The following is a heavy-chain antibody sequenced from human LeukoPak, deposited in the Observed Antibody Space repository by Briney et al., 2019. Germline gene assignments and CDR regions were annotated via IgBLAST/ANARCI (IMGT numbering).Heavy chain of an antibody. J-gene: IGHJ5*02. D-gene: IGHD2-2*01. CDR1: GGSLSSGGYY. Sequence: PSQTLSLTCTVSGGSLSSGGYYWNWIRQLPGKGLEWIGYIYFSGSTYYNPSLKSRVTISVDTSKNQFSLKLSSVTAADTAVYYCARHVVVVPAAPMSLAVEFDPWGQGTLVTVSS. CDR2: IYFSGST. V-gene: IGHV4-31*03. CDR3: ARHVVVVPAAPMSLAVEFDP.